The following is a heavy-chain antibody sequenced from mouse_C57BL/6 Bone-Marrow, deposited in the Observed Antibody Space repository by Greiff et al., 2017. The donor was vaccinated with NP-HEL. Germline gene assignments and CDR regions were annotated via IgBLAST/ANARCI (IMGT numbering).Heavy chain of an antibody. J-gene: IGHJ4*01. CDR3: ARNYYGSSYYAMDY. V-gene: IGHV1-64*01. CDR2: IHPNSGST. Sequence: AQGLEWIGMIHPNSGSTNYNEKFKSKATLTVDKSSSTAYMQLSSLTSEDSAVYYCARNYYGSSYYAMDYWGQGTSVTVSS. D-gene: IGHD1-1*01.